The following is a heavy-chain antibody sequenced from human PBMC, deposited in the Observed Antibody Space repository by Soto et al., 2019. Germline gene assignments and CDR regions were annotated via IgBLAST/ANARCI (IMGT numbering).Heavy chain of an antibody. V-gene: IGHV3-23*01. CDR2: ISASGSSV. Sequence: GGSLRLSCEASGFSLGRYAMSWVRQAPGKGLEWISVISASGSSVSYADSVKGRFTISKDNSENTLFLQVNSLRVEDTAVYYCAKDYYYDSTGLFFDSWGQGTQVTVSS. D-gene: IGHD3-22*01. CDR3: AKDYYYDSTGLFFDS. CDR1: GFSLGRYA. J-gene: IGHJ4*02.